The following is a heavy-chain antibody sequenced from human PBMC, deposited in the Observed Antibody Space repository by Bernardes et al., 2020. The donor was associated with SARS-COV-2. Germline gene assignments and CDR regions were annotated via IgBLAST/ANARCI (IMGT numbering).Heavy chain of an antibody. CDR2: IKKNGGST. CDR1: GFKFDDYG. J-gene: IGHJ4*02. D-gene: IGHD3-3*01. CDR3: VRGYYDGPFDN. V-gene: IGHV3-20*01. Sequence: GSLRLSCGASGFKFDDYGMSWVRQSPGKGLEWVSGIKKNGGSTGYADFVQGRFIISRDNAKNSLYLQMNGLRAEDTALYHCVRGYYDGPFDNWGQGTLVTVSS.